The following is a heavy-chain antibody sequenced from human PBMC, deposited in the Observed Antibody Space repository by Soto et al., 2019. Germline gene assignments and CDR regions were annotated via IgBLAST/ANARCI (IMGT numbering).Heavy chain of an antibody. Sequence: QVQLQESGPGLVKPSQTLSLTCTVSGGSISSGGYYWSWIRQHPGKGLAWIGYIYYSGSTYYNPSLKSRVTISVDTSKNQFSLKLSSVTAADTAVYYCARDRGGAYYYDSSALPHREGWFDPWGQGTLVTVSS. J-gene: IGHJ5*02. V-gene: IGHV4-31*03. CDR1: GGSISSGGYY. CDR2: IYYSGST. CDR3: ARDRGGAYYYDSSALPHREGWFDP. D-gene: IGHD3-22*01.